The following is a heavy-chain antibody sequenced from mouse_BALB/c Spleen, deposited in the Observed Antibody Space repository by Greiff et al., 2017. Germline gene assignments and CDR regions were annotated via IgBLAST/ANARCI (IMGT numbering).Heavy chain of an antibody. D-gene: IGHD2-14*01. J-gene: IGHJ4*01. CDR3: AIYRYYAMDY. Sequence: QVQLQQSGPQLVRPGASVKISCKASGYSFTSYWMHWVKQRPGQGLEWIGMIDPSDSETRLNQKFKDKATLTVDKSSSTAYMQLSSPTSEDSAVYYCAIYRYYAMDYWGQGTSVTVSS. CDR1: GYSFTSYW. CDR2: IDPSDSET. V-gene: IGHV1-74*01.